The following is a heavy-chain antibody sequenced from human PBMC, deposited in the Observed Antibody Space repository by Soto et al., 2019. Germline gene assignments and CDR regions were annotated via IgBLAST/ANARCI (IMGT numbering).Heavy chain of an antibody. Sequence: QVPLVQSGGELKKPGASVKVSCKAAGYNFTTYGISWVRQAPGQGLEWMGWISGDSVNTKSAPKLQDRITMTTDTSAGTAYMELRRLRSDATAVYFCAREGHPQAQETYYYFYGMDIWGQGTTVTVSS. J-gene: IGHJ6*01. V-gene: IGHV1-18*01. CDR3: AREGHPQAQETYYYFYGMDI. CDR2: ISGDSVNT. CDR1: GYNFTTYG.